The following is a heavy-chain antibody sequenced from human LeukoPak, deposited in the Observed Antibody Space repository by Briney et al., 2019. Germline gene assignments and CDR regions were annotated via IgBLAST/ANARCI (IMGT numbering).Heavy chain of an antibody. D-gene: IGHD6-19*01. V-gene: IGHV4-39*01. J-gene: IGHJ4*02. Sequence: SETLSFTCTVSGGSISSSSYYWGWIRQPPGKGLEWIGSIYYSGSTYYNPSLQNRVTISVDTSKNQFSLKLSSVTAADTALYYCARTGWLAFDYWGQGTLVTVSS. CDR3: ARTGWLAFDY. CDR1: GGSISSSSYY. CDR2: IYYSGST.